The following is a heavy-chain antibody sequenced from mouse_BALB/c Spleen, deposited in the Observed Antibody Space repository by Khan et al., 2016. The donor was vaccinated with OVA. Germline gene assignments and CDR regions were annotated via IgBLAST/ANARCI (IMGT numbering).Heavy chain of an antibody. CDR1: GYSITSYYA. V-gene: IGHV3-2*02. Sequence: EVKLLESGPGLVKPSQSLSPTCTVTGYSITSYYAWNWIRQFPGNKLEWMGYISYSGSTSYNPSLKSRISITRDTSKNQFFLQLNSVTTEDTATYYCARGRYRYPFAYWGQGTLVTVSA. J-gene: IGHJ3*01. CDR2: ISYSGST. D-gene: IGHD2-14*01. CDR3: ARGRYRYPFAY.